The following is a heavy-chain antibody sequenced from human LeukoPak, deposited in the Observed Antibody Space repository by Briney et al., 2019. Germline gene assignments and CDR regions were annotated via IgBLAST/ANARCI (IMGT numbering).Heavy chain of an antibody. V-gene: IGHV1-69-2*01. CDR3: ATVGRDEKSRDFDY. J-gene: IGHJ4*02. CDR1: GYTFTDYY. CDR2: VDPEDGET. Sequence: ASVKVSCKVSGYTFTDYYMHWVQQAPGKGLEWMGLVDPEDGETIYAEKFQGRVTITADTSTDTAYMELSNLRSEDTAVYYCATVGRDEKSRDFDYWGQGTLVTVSS. D-gene: IGHD1-26*01.